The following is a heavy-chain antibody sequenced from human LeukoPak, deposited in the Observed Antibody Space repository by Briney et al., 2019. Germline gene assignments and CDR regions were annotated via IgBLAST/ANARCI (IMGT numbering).Heavy chain of an antibody. CDR3: ARFYFDSAPAAFDI. CDR2: IHQSGRT. V-gene: IGHV4-34*01. Sequence: NPGGSLRLSCEASGFTFSAYAMTWVRQPPGKGLEWIGEIHQSGRTNYNPSLKSRVTISVDTSKNQFSLNLNSVTAADTAVYYCARFYFDSAPAAFDIWGQGTTVTVSS. D-gene: IGHD3-22*01. J-gene: IGHJ3*02. CDR1: GFTFSAYA.